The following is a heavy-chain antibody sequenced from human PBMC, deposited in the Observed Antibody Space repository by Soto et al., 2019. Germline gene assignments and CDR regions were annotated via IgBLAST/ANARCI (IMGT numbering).Heavy chain of an antibody. V-gene: IGHV2-70*04. CDR3: ARIGSDYYYGMDV. CDR1: GFSLSTSGMR. D-gene: IGHD3-10*01. CDR2: IDWDDDK. J-gene: IGHJ6*02. Sequence: VSGPTLVNPTQTLTLNCAFSGFSLSTSGMRVSWIRQPPGKALEWLARIDWDDDKFYSTSLKTRLTISKDTSKNQVVLTMTNMDPVDTATYYCARIGSDYYYGMDVWGQGTTVTVSS.